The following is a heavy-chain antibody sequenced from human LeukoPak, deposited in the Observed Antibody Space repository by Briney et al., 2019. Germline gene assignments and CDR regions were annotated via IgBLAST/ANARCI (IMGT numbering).Heavy chain of an antibody. D-gene: IGHD4-17*01. CDR2: ISWNSGSI. Sequence: GGSLRLSCAASGFTFDDYAMHWVRQAPGKGLEWVSGISWNSGSIGYADSVKGRFTISRDNAKKSLYLQMNSLRVEDTALYYCAREDGAASNFDYWGQGTLVTVSS. J-gene: IGHJ4*02. V-gene: IGHV3-9*01. CDR3: AREDGAASNFDY. CDR1: GFTFDDYA.